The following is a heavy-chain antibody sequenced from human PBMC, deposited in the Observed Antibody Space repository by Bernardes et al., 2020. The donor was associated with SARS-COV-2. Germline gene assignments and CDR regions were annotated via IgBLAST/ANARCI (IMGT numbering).Heavy chain of an antibody. V-gene: IGHV3-23*01. J-gene: IGHJ3*01. Sequence: GGSLRLSCAASGFTIANSYISWVRQAPGKGLEWVSTILTSGQYADSVKGRFTISRDTLKNTVFLQMNSLSAEDTALYFCAKRGYCSRATCVFDVWGRGTMVTVSS. CDR3: AKRGYCSRATCVFDV. CDR1: GFTIANSY. D-gene: IGHD2-2*01. CDR2: ILTSG.